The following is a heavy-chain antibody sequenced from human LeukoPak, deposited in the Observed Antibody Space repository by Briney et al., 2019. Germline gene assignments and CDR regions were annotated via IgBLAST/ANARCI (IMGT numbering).Heavy chain of an antibody. CDR1: GFTFSSYA. V-gene: IGHV3-30-3*01. D-gene: IGHD3-10*01. CDR3: ARVSRGVFDY. Sequence: PRRSLRLSCAASGFTFSSYAMHWVRQAPGKGLEWVAVISYDGSNKYYADSVKGRFTISRDNSKNTLYLQMNSLRAEDTAVYYCARVSRGVFDYWGQGTLVTVSS. J-gene: IGHJ4*02. CDR2: ISYDGSNK.